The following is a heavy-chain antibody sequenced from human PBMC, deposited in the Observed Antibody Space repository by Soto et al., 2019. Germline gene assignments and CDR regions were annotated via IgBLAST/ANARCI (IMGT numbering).Heavy chain of an antibody. Sequence: SETLSLTCAVYGGSFSGYYWSWIRQPPGKGLEWIGEINHSGSTNYNPSLKSRVTISVDTSKNQFSLKLSSVTAADTAVYYCARSPGYSSSWYIRYYYYGMDVWGQGTTVTVSS. CDR1: GGSFSGYY. D-gene: IGHD6-13*01. J-gene: IGHJ6*02. V-gene: IGHV4-34*01. CDR3: ARSPGYSSSWYIRYYYYGMDV. CDR2: INHSGST.